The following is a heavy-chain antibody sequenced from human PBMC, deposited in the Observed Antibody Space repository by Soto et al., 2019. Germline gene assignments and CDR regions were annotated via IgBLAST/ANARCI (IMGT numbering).Heavy chain of an antibody. Sequence: EVQLVESGGGLVKPGGSLRLSCAASGFTFSSYSMNWVRKALGKGLEWVSSISSSSSYIYYADSVKGRFTISRDNAKKSLYLQMNSLRAEDTAVYYCAREVSQYSGYDFDYWGQGTQVTVSS. CDR1: GFTFSSYS. CDR3: AREVSQYSGYDFDY. D-gene: IGHD5-12*01. CDR2: ISSSSSYI. V-gene: IGHV3-21*01. J-gene: IGHJ4*02.